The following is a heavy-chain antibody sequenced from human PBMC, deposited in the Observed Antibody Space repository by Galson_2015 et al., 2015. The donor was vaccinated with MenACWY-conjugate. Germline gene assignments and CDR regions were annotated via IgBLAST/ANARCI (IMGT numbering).Heavy chain of an antibody. D-gene: IGHD1-26*01. CDR3: ARHPPGGRGMDV. J-gene: IGHJ6*02. Sequence: QSGAEVKKPGESLKISCKGSGYNFITYWIGWVRQMPGKGLEWMGLINPTDPNIRYSPSFQGQVTISVDRSINTAYLQWSSLKASDTAMYYCARHPPGGRGMDVWGQGTTVTVSS. CDR2: INPTDPNI. CDR1: GYNFITYW. V-gene: IGHV5-51*01.